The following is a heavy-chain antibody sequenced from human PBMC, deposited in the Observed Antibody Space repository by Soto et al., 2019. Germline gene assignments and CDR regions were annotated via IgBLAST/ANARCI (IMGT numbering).Heavy chain of an antibody. CDR1: GLPFGSYA. D-gene: IGHD3-10*01. J-gene: IGHJ4*02. Sequence: GGPLRLSCASSGLPFGSYARSWVRKDPGKGLEWVSAISGSGGSTYYADSVKGRFTISRDNSKNTLYLQMNSLRAEDTAVYYCAKDRFGYPPYYFDYWGQATLVTVSS. V-gene: IGHV3-23*01. CDR2: ISGSGGST. CDR3: AKDRFGYPPYYFDY.